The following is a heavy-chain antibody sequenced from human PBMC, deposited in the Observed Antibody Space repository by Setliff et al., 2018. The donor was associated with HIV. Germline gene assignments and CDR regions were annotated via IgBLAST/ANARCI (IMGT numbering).Heavy chain of an antibody. CDR3: MYGGRTATTH. CDR1: GFTFSSYT. D-gene: IGHD4-17*01. J-gene: IGHJ4*02. CDR2: ISSSSVNI. V-gene: IGHV3-48*01. Sequence: GGSLRLSCAASGFTFSSYTMNWVRQAPGKGLEWVSDISSSSVNIYYADSVRGRFTISRDNAKNSLYLQMNSLRAEDTAVYYCMYGGRTATTHWGQGTLVTVSS.